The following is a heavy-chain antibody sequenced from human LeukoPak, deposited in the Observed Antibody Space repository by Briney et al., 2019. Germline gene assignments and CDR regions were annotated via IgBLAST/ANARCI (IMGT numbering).Heavy chain of an antibody. CDR2: IWYDGRNK. CDR1: GFTFSSYG. CDR3: ARDRLTNDAFDI. Sequence: GGSLRLSCAASGFTFSSYGMHWVRQAPGKGLEWVAVIWYDGRNKYYADSVKGRFTISRDNSKNTLYLQMNSLRAEDTAMYYCARDRLTNDAFDIWGQGTMVTVSS. J-gene: IGHJ3*02. V-gene: IGHV3-33*01. D-gene: IGHD2-8*01.